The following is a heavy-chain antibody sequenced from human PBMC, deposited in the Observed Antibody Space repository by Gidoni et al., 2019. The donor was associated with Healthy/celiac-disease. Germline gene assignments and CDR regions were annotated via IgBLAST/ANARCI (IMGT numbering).Heavy chain of an antibody. CDR3: ARGPRGYCSGGSCKGLHYYYGMDV. J-gene: IGHJ6*02. Sequence: QVQLQQWGAGLLKPSETLSLTCAVYGGSFSGYYWSWIRQPPGKGLEWIGKINHSGSTNYNPSLKSRVTISVDTSKTQFSLKLSSVTAADTAVYYCARGPRGYCSGGSCKGLHYYYGMDVWGQGTTVTVSS. CDR1: GGSFSGYY. CDR2: INHSGST. V-gene: IGHV4-34*01. D-gene: IGHD2-15*01.